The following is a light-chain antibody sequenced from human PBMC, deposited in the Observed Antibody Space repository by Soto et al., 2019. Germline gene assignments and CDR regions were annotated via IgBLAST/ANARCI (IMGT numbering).Light chain of an antibody. CDR2: AAS. Sequence: FLTQSPATLSLSPGERVTLSCRASQSVSSRYLAWYQQKPGQAPRLLMFAASTRATGIPDRFSGSGSGTDYSLTITELEPADFAVYYCQHSGTSARTFGQGTKLEIK. J-gene: IGKJ2*01. CDR1: QSVSSRY. V-gene: IGKV3-20*01. CDR3: QHSGTSART.